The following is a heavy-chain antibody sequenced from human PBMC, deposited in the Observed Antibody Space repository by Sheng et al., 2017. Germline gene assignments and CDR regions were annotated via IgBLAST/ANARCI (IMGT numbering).Heavy chain of an antibody. CDR1: GGSISSSNW. V-gene: IGHV4-4*02. CDR2: IYHSGST. CDR3: ARDTGGSTSCYDCAPQPYFDY. J-gene: IGHJ4*02. D-gene: IGHD2-2*01. Sequence: QVQLQESGPGLVKPSGTLSLTCAVSGGSISSSNWWSWVRQPPGKGLEWIGEIYHSGSTNYNPSLKSRVTISVDKSKNQFSLKLSSVTAADTAVYYCARDTGGSTSCYDCAPQPYFDYWGQGTLVTV.